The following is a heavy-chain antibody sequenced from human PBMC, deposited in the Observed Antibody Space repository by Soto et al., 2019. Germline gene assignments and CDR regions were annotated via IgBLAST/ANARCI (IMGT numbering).Heavy chain of an antibody. V-gene: IGHV3-9*01. CDR2: ISWNSGSI. Sequence: GGSLRLSCAASGFTFDDYAMHWVRQAPGKGLEWVSGISWNSGSIGYADSVKGRFTISRDNAKNSLYLQMNSLGAEDTALYYCAKARLWGGDGYNSYYYNAMDVWGQGTTVTVSS. CDR1: GFTFDDYA. CDR3: AKARLWGGDGYNSYYYNAMDV. D-gene: IGHD3-16*01. J-gene: IGHJ6*02.